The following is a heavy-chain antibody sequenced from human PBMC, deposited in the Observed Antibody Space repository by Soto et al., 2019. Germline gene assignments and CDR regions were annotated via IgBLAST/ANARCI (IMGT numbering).Heavy chain of an antibody. Sequence: EVQLLESGGDLVQPGGSLRLSCAASGFTFGDFAMNWVRQAPGQGLEWVSGITGGGDYTFYADSVKGRFTISRVQSKNTVYLQMNRLRAEDTALYYCVKKIAGTTTNGAYWYFDLWGRGTLVTVSS. V-gene: IGHV3-23*01. CDR2: ITGGGDYT. CDR1: GFTFGDFA. CDR3: VKKIAGTTTNGAYWYFDL. D-gene: IGHD2-8*01. J-gene: IGHJ2*01.